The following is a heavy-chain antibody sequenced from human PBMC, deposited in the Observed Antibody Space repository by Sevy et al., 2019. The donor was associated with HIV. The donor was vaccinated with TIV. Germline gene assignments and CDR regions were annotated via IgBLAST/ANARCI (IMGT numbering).Heavy chain of an antibody. Sequence: ASVKVSCKASGYTFTSYGISWVRQAPGQGLEWMGWIFAYNGHTNYAQKLQGRVTVTTDTSTSTAYMELKSLRSDDTVVYYCARRGGDYYGMDVWGQRTTVTVSS. V-gene: IGHV1-18*04. CDR1: GYTFTSYG. CDR3: ARRGGDYYGMDV. D-gene: IGHD3-10*01. J-gene: IGHJ6*02. CDR2: IFAYNGHT.